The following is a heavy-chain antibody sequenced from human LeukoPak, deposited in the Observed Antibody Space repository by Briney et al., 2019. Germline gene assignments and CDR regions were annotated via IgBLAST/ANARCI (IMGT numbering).Heavy chain of an antibody. CDR1: GYTFTSYA. Sequence: ASVKVSCKASGYTFTSYAMNWVRQAPGQGLEWMGWMNPNSGNTGYAQKFQGRVTMTRNTSISTAYMELSSLRSEDTAVYYCARVLRYFDWSPPGGYWGQGTLVTVSS. V-gene: IGHV1-8*02. J-gene: IGHJ4*02. CDR3: ARVLRYFDWSPPGGY. CDR2: MNPNSGNT. D-gene: IGHD3-9*01.